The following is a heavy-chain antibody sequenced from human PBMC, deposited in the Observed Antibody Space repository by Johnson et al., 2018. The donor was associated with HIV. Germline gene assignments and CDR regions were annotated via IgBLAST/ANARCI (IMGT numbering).Heavy chain of an antibody. Sequence: QVQLVESGGGLVRPGRSLRLSCAASGFTFSNYPMHWVRQAPGKGLEWVAVISYDGSSNFYPDSVKGRFTISRDNSKNTLYLQMNNLGPEDTAVYYCAKAELIRFGELNDGFDIWGQGTMVTVSS. V-gene: IGHV3-30*04. CDR2: ISYDGSSN. D-gene: IGHD3-10*01. CDR1: GFTFSNYP. CDR3: AKAELIRFGELNDGFDI. J-gene: IGHJ3*02.